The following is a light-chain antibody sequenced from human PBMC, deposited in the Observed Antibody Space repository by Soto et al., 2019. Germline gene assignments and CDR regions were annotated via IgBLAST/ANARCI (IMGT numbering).Light chain of an antibody. V-gene: IGKV3-15*01. CDR2: GAS. CDR1: ESVSSN. CDR3: QQYNNWWT. J-gene: IGKJ1*01. Sequence: DILMTQSPVTLSMSPGERSTLSCRAGESVSSNSAWYQQKPGQAPRLLIYGASTRATGIPARFTGSGSGTEFTLTISSLQFDDSAVYYCQQYNNWWTFGQGTKVDI.